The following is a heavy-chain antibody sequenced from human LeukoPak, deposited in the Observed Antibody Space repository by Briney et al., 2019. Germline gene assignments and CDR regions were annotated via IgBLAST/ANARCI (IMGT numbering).Heavy chain of an antibody. Sequence: GGSLRLSCAASGFTFSSYWMSWVRQAPGKGLEWVANTKQDGSEKYYVDSVKGRFTISRDNAKNMLYLQLNSLRVEDTAVYYCARDQLYCSGGYCYKDYWGQGTLVTVSS. CDR2: TKQDGSEK. CDR1: GFTFSSYW. D-gene: IGHD2-15*01. CDR3: ARDQLYCSGGYCYKDY. V-gene: IGHV3-7*01. J-gene: IGHJ4*02.